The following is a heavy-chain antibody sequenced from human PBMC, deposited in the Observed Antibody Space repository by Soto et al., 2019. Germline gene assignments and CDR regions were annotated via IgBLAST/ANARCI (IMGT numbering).Heavy chain of an antibody. CDR2: ISGSGGST. J-gene: IGHJ5*02. V-gene: IGHV3-23*01. CDR3: AKDSSGYYTNNWFDP. D-gene: IGHD3-22*01. CDR1: GFTFSSYA. Sequence: GGSLRLSCAASGFTFSSYAMSWVRQAPGKGLEWASAISGSGGSTYYADSVKGRFTISRDNSKNTLYLQMNSLRAEDTAVYYCAKDSSGYYTNNWFDPWGQGTLVTVSS.